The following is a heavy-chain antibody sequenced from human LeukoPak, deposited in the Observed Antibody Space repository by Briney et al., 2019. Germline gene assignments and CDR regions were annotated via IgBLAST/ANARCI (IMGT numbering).Heavy chain of an antibody. D-gene: IGHD5-18*01. CDR1: GFTFSSYE. Sequence: GGSLRLSCAASGFTFSSYEMNWVRQAPGKGLEWVSYISSSGSTINYADSVKGRFTISRDNAKNSLYLQMNSLRAEDTAVYYCARAEQLWLLGGWGQGTLVTVSS. J-gene: IGHJ4*02. V-gene: IGHV3-48*03. CDR3: ARAEQLWLLGG. CDR2: ISSSGSTI.